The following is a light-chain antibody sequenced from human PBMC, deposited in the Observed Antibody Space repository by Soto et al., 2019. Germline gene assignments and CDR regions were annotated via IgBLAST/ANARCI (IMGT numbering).Light chain of an antibody. J-gene: IGKJ1*01. Sequence: EIVMTQSPATLSVSPGERATLSCRASQSVNSNLAWYQQKLGQAPRLLIYGASTRATGIPARFSGSGSGTEFTLTLSGRQSEDFAVYYCQQYNSWPWTFGQGTKVEIK. CDR3: QQYNSWPWT. V-gene: IGKV3-15*01. CDR2: GAS. CDR1: QSVNSN.